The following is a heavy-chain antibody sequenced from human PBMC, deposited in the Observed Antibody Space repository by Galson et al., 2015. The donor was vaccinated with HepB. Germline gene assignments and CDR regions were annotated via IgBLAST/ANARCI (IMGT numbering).Heavy chain of an antibody. D-gene: IGHD6-13*01. Sequence: SLRLSCAASGFTFSSYWMSWVRQAPGKGLEWVANIKQDGSEKYYVDSVKGRFTISRDNAKNSLYLQMNSLRAEDTAVYYCARDQGVYSPTHYGMDVWGQGTTVTVSS. CDR2: IKQDGSEK. V-gene: IGHV3-7*03. J-gene: IGHJ6*02. CDR1: GFTFSSYW. CDR3: ARDQGVYSPTHYGMDV.